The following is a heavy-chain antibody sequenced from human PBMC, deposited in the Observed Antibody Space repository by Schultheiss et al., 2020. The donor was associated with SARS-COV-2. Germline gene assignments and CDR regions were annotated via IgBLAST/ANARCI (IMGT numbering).Heavy chain of an antibody. CDR2: ISAYNGNT. J-gene: IGHJ5*02. V-gene: IGHV1-18*01. D-gene: IGHD2-2*03. CDR3: ARGLDIVVVPATMDNWFDP. Sequence: ASVKVSCKASGGTFSSYAISWVRQAPGQGLEWMGWISAYNGNTNYAQKLQGRVTMTTDTSTSTAYMELRSLRSDDTAVYYCARGLDIVVVPATMDNWFDPWGQGTRVTVSS. CDR1: GGTFSSYA.